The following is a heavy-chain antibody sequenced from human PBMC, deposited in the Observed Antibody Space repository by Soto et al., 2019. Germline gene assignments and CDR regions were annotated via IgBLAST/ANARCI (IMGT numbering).Heavy chain of an antibody. V-gene: IGHV1-18*01. CDR3: ARTFGSGWYGSFDY. CDR2: ISAYNGNA. Sequence: ASVKVSCKASGYTFTSYGISWVRQAPGQGLEWMGWISAYNGNANYAQKLQGRVTMTTDTSTSTAYMELRSLRSDDTAVYYCARTFGSGWYGSFDYWGQGTLVTVSS. D-gene: IGHD6-19*01. J-gene: IGHJ4*02. CDR1: GYTFTSYG.